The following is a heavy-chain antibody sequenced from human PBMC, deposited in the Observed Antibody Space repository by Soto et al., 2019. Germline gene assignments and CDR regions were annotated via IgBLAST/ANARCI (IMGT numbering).Heavy chain of an antibody. D-gene: IGHD2-2*02. CDR3: ARGVVVVPAAIRPYYYYGMGV. CDR1: GFTFSGYS. V-gene: IGHV3-48*02. Sequence: PGGSLRLSCAASGFTFSGYSMNWVRQAPGKGLEWVSYISSSSSTIYYADTVKDRFTISRDNAKNSLYLQMNSLRDEDTAMYYSARGVVVVPAAIRPYYYYGMGVWGQGTTVTVSS. J-gene: IGHJ6*02. CDR2: ISSSSSTI.